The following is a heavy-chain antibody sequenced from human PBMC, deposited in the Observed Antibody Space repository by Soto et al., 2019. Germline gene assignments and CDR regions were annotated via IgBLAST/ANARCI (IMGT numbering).Heavy chain of an antibody. D-gene: IGHD2-2*01. V-gene: IGHV6-1*01. CDR2: TYYRSKWYN. CDR1: GDSVSSNSAA. Sequence: SQTLSLTCAISGDSVSSNSAAWNWIRQSPSRGLEWLGRTYYRSKWYNDYAVSVKSRITINPDTSKNQFSLQLNSVTPEDTAVYYCARAPSKTVLDIVVVPAAMQGWFDPWGQGTLVTVSS. CDR3: ARAPSKTVLDIVVVPAAMQGWFDP. J-gene: IGHJ5*02.